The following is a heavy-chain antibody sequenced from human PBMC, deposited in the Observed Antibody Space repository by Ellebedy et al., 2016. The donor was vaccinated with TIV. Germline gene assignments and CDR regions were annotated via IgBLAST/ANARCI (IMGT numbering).Heavy chain of an antibody. V-gene: IGHV3-23*01. CDR1: GFTFSSYA. Sequence: GGSLRLSCAASGFTFSSYAMSWVRQAPGKGLEWVSTISGNGGSTYYADSVKGRFTISRDISKNTLYLQMSSLRVEDTAVYYCVKSRSTHSVAGGFDFWGQGTMVTVSS. CDR2: ISGNGGST. CDR3: VKSRSTHSVAGGFDF. J-gene: IGHJ3*01. D-gene: IGHD6-19*01.